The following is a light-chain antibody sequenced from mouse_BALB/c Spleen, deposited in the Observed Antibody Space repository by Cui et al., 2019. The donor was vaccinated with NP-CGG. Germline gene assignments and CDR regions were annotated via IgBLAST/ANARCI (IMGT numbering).Light chain of an antibody. CDR3: ALWYSNHWV. V-gene: IGLV1*01. J-gene: IGLJ1*01. CDR2: GTN. Sequence: AVVTQASALTTTPGETVTLTCRSTTGAVTTSNYANWVQEKPDHLFTGLIGGTNNRAPGVPARFSGSLIGGKAALTITGAQTEDEAIYFCALWYSNHWVFGGGTKLTVL. CDR1: TGAVTTSNY.